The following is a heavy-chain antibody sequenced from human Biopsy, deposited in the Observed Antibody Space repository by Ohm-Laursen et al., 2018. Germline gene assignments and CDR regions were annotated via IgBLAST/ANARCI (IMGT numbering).Heavy chain of an antibody. CDR2: IYNTETT. J-gene: IGHJ4*02. V-gene: IGHV4-39*07. D-gene: IGHD1-26*01. CDR1: GGSISSSTTYY. Sequence: SDTLSLTCTVSGGSISSSTTYYWAWLRQPPGKGLEWIGSIYNTETTFYNPSLKSRVTISADTSKNQFSLRLSSVTAADTAVYYCALGGGSYVNFDYWGQGTLVTVSS. CDR3: ALGGGSYVNFDY.